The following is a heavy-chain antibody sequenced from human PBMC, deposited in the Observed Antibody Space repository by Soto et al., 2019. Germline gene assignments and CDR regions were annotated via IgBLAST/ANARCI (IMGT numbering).Heavy chain of an antibody. V-gene: IGHV3-64D*08. CDR1: GFTFSSYA. CDR2: ISSNGGST. CDR3: VKDPYSSSLLYGMDV. D-gene: IGHD6-13*01. J-gene: IGHJ6*02. Sequence: EVQLVESGGGLVQPGGSLRLSCSASGFTFSSYAMHWVRQAPGKGLEYVSAISSNGGSTYYADSVKGRFTISRDNSKNTLYLQMSSLRAEDTAVYYCVKDPYSSSLLYGMDVWGQGTTVTVSS.